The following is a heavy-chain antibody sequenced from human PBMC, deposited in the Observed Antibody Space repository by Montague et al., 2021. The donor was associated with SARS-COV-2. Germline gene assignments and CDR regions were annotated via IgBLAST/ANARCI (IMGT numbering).Heavy chain of an antibody. Sequence: SETLFLTCAVYGGSFSGYYWSWIRQPPGKGLEWIGEINHSGSTNYNPSLKSRVTISVDTSKSQFSLKLSSVTAADTAVYYCTREGYQVLWSDYYYYGMDVWGQGTTVTVSS. CDR1: GGSFSGYY. D-gene: IGHD2-2*01. CDR2: INHSGST. J-gene: IGHJ6*02. CDR3: TREGYQVLWSDYYYYGMDV. V-gene: IGHV4-34*01.